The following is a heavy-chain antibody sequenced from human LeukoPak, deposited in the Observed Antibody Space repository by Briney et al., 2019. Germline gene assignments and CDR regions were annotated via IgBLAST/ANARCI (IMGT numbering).Heavy chain of an antibody. CDR1: GGTFSSYA. CDR3: ARGHGDYEVYIDY. J-gene: IGHJ4*02. D-gene: IGHD4-17*01. V-gene: IGHV1-69*05. Sequence: SVKVSCKASGGTFSSYAISWVRQAPGQGLEWMGRIIPIFGTANYAQKFQGRVTITTDESTSTAYMELSSLRSEDTAVYYCARGHGDYEVYIDYWGQGTLVTVSS. CDR2: IIPIFGTA.